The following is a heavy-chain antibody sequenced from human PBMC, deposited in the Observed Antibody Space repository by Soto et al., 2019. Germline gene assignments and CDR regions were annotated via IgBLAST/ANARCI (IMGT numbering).Heavy chain of an antibody. V-gene: IGHV1-3*01. CDR1: GYTFTSYA. D-gene: IGHD3-10*01. J-gene: IGHJ4*02. CDR2: INAGNGNT. Sequence: QVQLVQSGAEVKKPGASVKVSCKASGYTFTSYAMHWVRQAPGQRLEWMGWINAGNGNTKYSQKFQGRVTITRDTSXSTAYMELSSLRSEDTAVYYCARDFSITMVRGVNRYWGQGTLVTVSS. CDR3: ARDFSITMVRGVNRY.